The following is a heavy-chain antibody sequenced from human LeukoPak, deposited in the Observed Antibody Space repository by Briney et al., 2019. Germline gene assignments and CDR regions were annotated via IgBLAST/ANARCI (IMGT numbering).Heavy chain of an antibody. CDR1: GFTFSSYS. CDR3: AKGSYYDSSGSFYFDY. CDR2: ISGSGDNT. D-gene: IGHD3-22*01. Sequence: GGSLRLSCAASGFTFSSYSMNCVRQAPGKGLEWVSGISGSGDNTYYADSVKGRFTISRDNSKNTLYVQVNSLGTEDTAAYYCAKGSYYDSSGSFYFDYWGQGTLVTVSS. J-gene: IGHJ4*02. V-gene: IGHV3-23*01.